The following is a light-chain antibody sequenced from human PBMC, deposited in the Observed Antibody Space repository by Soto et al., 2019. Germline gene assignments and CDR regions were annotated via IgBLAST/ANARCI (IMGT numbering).Light chain of an antibody. Sequence: IQMTQSPSSVSASVGDRVTISCRASQDIGFWIAWYQQKPGKPPKLLVYEASFLQSGVPSRFSGSGSGTDFTLTISSLQAEDFATYYCQQANSSPWTFGQGTRVEIK. J-gene: IGKJ1*01. CDR1: QDIGFW. CDR3: QQANSSPWT. CDR2: EAS. V-gene: IGKV1-12*01.